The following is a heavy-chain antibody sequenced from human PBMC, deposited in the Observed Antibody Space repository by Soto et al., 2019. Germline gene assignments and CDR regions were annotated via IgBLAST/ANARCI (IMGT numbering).Heavy chain of an antibody. D-gene: IGHD2-2*01. CDR1: GGSISSGPYS. CDR2: FYYSEST. CDR3: ARLGGYCSSTSCYGYYGMAV. J-gene: IGHJ6*02. V-gene: IGHV4-39*01. Sequence: QLQLQESGRGLVKPSETLSLTCTVSGGSISSGPYSWGWIRQPPGEGLEWIGTFYYSESTYYNPSLESRVTLSVDTSKNQCSLKVSPVTVADTAVYYCARLGGYCSSTSCYGYYGMAVWGQGTTVTVSS.